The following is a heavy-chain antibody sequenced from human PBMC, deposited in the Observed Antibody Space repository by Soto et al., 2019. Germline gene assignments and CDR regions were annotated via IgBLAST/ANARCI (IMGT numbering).Heavy chain of an antibody. D-gene: IGHD1-1*01. V-gene: IGHV1-3*01. J-gene: IGHJ4*02. CDR1: GYTFTTYS. CDR3: AREGEYNWKEFDY. Sequence: ASVKVSCKASGYTFTTYSIHWVRQAPGQRLEWMGWINAGNTDTKYSQKFQGRVTITRDTSASTAYMELSSLRFEDTGVYFCAREGEYNWKEFDYWGQGTLVTVSS. CDR2: INAGNTDT.